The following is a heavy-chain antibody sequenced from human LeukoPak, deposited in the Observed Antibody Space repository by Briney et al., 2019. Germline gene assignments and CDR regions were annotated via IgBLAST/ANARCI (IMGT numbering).Heavy chain of an antibody. CDR3: AKEHYYGSGSYPNWFDP. Sequence: GGSLRLFCAASGFTFDDYAMHWVRQAPGKGLEWVSGISWNSGSIGYADSVKGRFTISRDNAKNSLYLQMNSLRAEDTALYYCAKEHYYGSGSYPNWFDPWGQGTLVTVSS. V-gene: IGHV3-9*01. CDR2: ISWNSGSI. D-gene: IGHD3-10*01. CDR1: GFTFDDYA. J-gene: IGHJ5*02.